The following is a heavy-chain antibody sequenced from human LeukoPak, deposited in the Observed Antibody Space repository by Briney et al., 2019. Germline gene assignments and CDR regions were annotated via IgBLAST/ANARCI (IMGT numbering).Heavy chain of an antibody. J-gene: IGHJ3*02. CDR1: GFTFSSYS. V-gene: IGHV3-21*04. CDR2: ISSSSSYI. CDR3: AKVGSSGYYSPPFFDI. Sequence: GGSLRLSCAASGFTFSSYSMNWVRQAPGKGLEWVSSISSSSSYIYYADSVKGRFTISRDNSKNTLYLQMNSLRAEDTAVYYCAKVGSSGYYSPPFFDIWGQGTMVTVSS. D-gene: IGHD3-22*01.